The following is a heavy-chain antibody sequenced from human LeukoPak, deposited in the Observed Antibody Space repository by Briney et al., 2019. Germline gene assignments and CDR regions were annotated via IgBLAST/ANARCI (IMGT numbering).Heavy chain of an antibody. Sequence: GGSLRLSCAASGFTFSSYAMHWVRQAPGKGLEWVAVISYDGSNKYYAGSVKGRFTISRDNSKNTLYLQMNSLRAEDTAVYYCARGVRDTIFGVVINPTRYFDYWGQGTLVTVSS. CDR3: ARGVRDTIFGVVINPTRYFDY. V-gene: IGHV3-30*03. J-gene: IGHJ4*02. CDR1: GFTFSSYA. D-gene: IGHD3-3*01. CDR2: ISYDGSNK.